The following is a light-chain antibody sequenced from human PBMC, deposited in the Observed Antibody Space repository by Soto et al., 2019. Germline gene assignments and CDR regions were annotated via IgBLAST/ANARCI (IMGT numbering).Light chain of an antibody. CDR1: SSDVGKYSY. CDR2: EVS. V-gene: IGLV2-14*01. CDR3: SSCTTSSTLV. J-gene: IGLJ3*02. Sequence: QSALTQPASVSGSPGQSIAISCTGTSSDVGKYSYVSWFQQYPGNAPKLMIYEVSNRPSGVSNRFSGSKSGNTASLTISGLQGEDEADYYCSSCTTSSTLVFGGGTKLTVL.